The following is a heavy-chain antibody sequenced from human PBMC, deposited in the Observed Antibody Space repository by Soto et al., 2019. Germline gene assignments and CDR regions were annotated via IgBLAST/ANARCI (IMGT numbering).Heavy chain of an antibody. CDR3: AIDNRIAGIVAEIDF. CDR2: VAHDGTSK. J-gene: IGHJ4*02. V-gene: IGHV3-30-3*01. CDR1: GFRLSDHA. D-gene: IGHD1-20*01. Sequence: SRRLSCAASGFRLSDHAMQSIRRAPGKGLEWVALVAHDGTSKYYAGSVKCRFTISSDKSSNTLFLQMDSLDTEDTAVYYCAIDNRIAGIVAEIDFWGRGAMVTVYS.